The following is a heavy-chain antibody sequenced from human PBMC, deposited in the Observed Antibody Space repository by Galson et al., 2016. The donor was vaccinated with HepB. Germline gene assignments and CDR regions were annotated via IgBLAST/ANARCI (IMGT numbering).Heavy chain of an antibody. CDR2: ISGGGRST. CDR3: ARGRGYSGYASYCGMDV. D-gene: IGHD5-12*01. V-gene: IGHV3-23*01. J-gene: IGHJ6*02. CDR1: GISVSSYV. Sequence: SLRLSCAASGISVSSYVMTWVRQAPGKGLEWVSAISGGGRSTYYAGSVKGRFTISRDSAKNTLYLQMNSLRAEDTALYYCARGRGYSGYASYCGMDVWGQGTTVTVSS.